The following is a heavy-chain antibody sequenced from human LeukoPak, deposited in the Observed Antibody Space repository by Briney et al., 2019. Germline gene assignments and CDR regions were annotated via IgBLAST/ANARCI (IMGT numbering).Heavy chain of an antibody. Sequence: PSETLSLTCTVSGGSISSYYWSWIRQPAGKGLEWIGRIYTSGSTNYNPSLKSRVTMSVDTSKNQFSLKLSSVTAADTAVYYCASEGYYDTPYAFDIWGQGTMVTVSS. V-gene: IGHV4-4*07. CDR3: ASEGYYDTPYAFDI. CDR2: IYTSGST. J-gene: IGHJ3*02. CDR1: GGSISSYY. D-gene: IGHD3-22*01.